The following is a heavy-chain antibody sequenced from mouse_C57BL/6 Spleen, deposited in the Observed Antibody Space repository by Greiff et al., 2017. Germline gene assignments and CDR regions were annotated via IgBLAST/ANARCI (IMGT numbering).Heavy chain of an antibody. Sequence: VQRVESGPGLVQPSQSLSITCTVSGFSLTSYGVHWVRQSPGKGLEWLGVLWSGGRTDYNAAFISRLSISKDNSKSQVFFKMNSLQADDTAIYYCARNPTGTDYAMDYWGQGTSVTVSS. CDR1: GFSLTSYG. CDR2: LWSGGRT. V-gene: IGHV2-2*01. D-gene: IGHD4-1*02. J-gene: IGHJ4*01. CDR3: ARNPTGTDYAMDY.